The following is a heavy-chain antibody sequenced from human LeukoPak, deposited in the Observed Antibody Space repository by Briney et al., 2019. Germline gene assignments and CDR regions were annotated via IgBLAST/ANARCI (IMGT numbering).Heavy chain of an antibody. D-gene: IGHD4-17*01. CDR1: VFTFSSYS. CDR2: ISSSSRYI. V-gene: IGHV3-21*01. Sequence: GGSLRLSCAASVFTFSSYSMNWVRQAPGKGLEWVSSISSSSRYIYYADSVKGRFTISRDNAKKSLYLQMNSLRAEDTAVYYCARGLRNYYYYMDVWGKGTTVTISS. J-gene: IGHJ6*03. CDR3: ARGLRNYYYYMDV.